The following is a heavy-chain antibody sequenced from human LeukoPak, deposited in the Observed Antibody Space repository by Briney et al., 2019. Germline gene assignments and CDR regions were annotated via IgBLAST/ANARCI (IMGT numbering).Heavy chain of an antibody. CDR3: ARGELRYFDWLTYYYYYGMDV. CDR2: IWYDGSNK. CDR1: GFTFSSYG. J-gene: IGHJ6*02. Sequence: GGSLRLSCAASGFTFSSYGMHWVRQAPGKGLEWVAVIWYDGSNKYYADSVKGRFTISRDNSKNTLYLQMNGLRAEDTAVYYCARGELRYFDWLTYYYYYGMDVWGQGTTVTVSS. V-gene: IGHV3-33*01. D-gene: IGHD3-9*01.